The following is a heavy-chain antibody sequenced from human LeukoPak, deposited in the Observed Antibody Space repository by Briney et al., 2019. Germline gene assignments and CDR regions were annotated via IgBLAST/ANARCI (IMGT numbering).Heavy chain of an antibody. D-gene: IGHD2-15*01. CDR3: ARLGLTYCSGGSCYPELRI. CDR2: IIPIFGTA. CDR1: GGTFSSYA. V-gene: IGHV1-69*13. Sequence: ASVKVSCEASGGTFSSYAISWVRQAPGQGLEWMGGIIPIFGTANYAQKFQGRVTITADESTSTAYMELSSLRSEDTAVYYCARLGLTYCSGGSCYPELRIWGQGTMVTVSS. J-gene: IGHJ3*02.